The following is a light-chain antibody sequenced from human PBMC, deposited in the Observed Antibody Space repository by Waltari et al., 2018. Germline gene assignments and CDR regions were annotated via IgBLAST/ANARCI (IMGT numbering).Light chain of an antibody. CDR2: GAK. CDR3: QQYGDSLWA. Sequence: EIVLTQSPGTLSLSPGERATLSCRASQSVYSSYLAWYQQKPGQAPRLLIYGAKNRAAGIPDRFSGSGSGTDFTLTISRLKAEDFAVYYCQQYGDSLWAFGQGIKVEIK. CDR1: QSVYSSY. V-gene: IGKV3-20*01. J-gene: IGKJ1*01.